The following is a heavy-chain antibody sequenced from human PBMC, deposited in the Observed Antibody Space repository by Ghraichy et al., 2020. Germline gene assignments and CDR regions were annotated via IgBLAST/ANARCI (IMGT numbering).Heavy chain of an antibody. V-gene: IGHV3-9*01. D-gene: IGHD3-10*01. CDR3: AKARGLRLGIYGMDV. J-gene: IGHJ6*02. Sequence: GGSLRLSCAASGFTFDDYAMHWVRQAPGKGLEWVSGISWNSGSIGYADSVKGRFTISRDNAKNSLYLKMNSLRAEDTALYYCAKARGLRLGIYGMDVWGQGTTVTVSS. CDR1: GFTFDDYA. CDR2: ISWNSGSI.